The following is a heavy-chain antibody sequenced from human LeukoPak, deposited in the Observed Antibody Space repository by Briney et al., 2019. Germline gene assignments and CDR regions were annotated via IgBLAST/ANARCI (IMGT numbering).Heavy chain of an antibody. V-gene: IGHV4-4*07. J-gene: IGHJ4*02. CDR2: IYATGGT. CDR3: ARGIAAADTRPFDY. CDR1: GGSISSYY. Sequence: SETLSLTCTVSGGSISSYYWSWIRQPAGKGLEWIGRIYATGGTDYNPSLRSRVTMSVDTSKNHFSLKVSSVTAADTAVYYCARGIAAADTRPFDYWGQGTLVTVSS. D-gene: IGHD6-13*01.